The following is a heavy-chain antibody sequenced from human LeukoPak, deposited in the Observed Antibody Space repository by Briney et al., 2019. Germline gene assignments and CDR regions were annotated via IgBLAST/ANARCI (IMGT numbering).Heavy chain of an antibody. CDR2: ISAYNGNT. D-gene: IGHD3-3*01. J-gene: IGHJ4*02. Sequence: GASVKVSCKAFGYTFTSYGISWVRQAPGQGLEWMGWISAYNGNTNYAQKLQGRVTMTTDTSTSTAYMELRSLRSDDTAVYYCARRGDFWSGYPSIDYWGQGTLVTVSS. CDR3: ARRGDFWSGYPSIDY. CDR1: GYTFTSYG. V-gene: IGHV1-18*01.